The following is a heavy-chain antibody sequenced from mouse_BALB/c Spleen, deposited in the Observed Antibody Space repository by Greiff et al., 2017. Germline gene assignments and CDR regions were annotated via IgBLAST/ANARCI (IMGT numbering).Heavy chain of an antibody. D-gene: IGHD1-1*01. V-gene: IGHV1-82*01. CDR3: ASDYGPPFAY. Sequence: QVQLQQSGPELVKPGASVKISCKASGYAFSSSWMNWVKQRPGQGLEWIGRIYPGDGDTNYNGKFKGKATLTADKSSSTAYMQLSSLTSVDSAVYFCASDYGPPFAYWGQGTLVTVSA. CDR1: GYAFSSSW. J-gene: IGHJ3*01. CDR2: IYPGDGDT.